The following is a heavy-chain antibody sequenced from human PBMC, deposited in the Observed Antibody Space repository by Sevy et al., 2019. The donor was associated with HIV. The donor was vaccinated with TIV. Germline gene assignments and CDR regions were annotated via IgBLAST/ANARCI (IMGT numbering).Heavy chain of an antibody. D-gene: IGHD3-22*01. CDR1: GGSISSSSYY. CDR2: IYYSGST. J-gene: IGHJ4*02. CDR3: ARRYYYDSSGYFGYYFDY. V-gene: IGHV4-39*01. Sequence: SETLSLTCTVSGGSISSSSYYWGWIRQPPGKGLEWIGSIYYSGSTYYHPSLKSRVTISVDTSKNQFSLKLSSVTAADTAVYYCARRYYYDSSGYFGYYFDYWGQGTLVTVSS.